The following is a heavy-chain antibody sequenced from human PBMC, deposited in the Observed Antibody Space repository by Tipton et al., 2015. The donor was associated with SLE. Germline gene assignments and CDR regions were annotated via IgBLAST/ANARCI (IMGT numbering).Heavy chain of an antibody. CDR2: INHSGST. CDR1: GGSISSHY. J-gene: IGHJ3*02. CDR3: ARGDDAFDI. Sequence: TLSLTCTVSGGSISSHYWSWIRQPPGKGLEWIGEINHSGSTNSNPSLKSRVTISVDTSKNQFSLKLSSVTAADTAVYYCARGDDAFDIWGQGTMVTVSS. V-gene: IGHV4-34*01.